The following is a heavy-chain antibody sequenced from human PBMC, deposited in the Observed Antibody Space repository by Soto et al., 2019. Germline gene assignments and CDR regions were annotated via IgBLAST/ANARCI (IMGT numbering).Heavy chain of an antibody. V-gene: IGHV1-69*13. CDR2: IIPIFGTA. Sequence: SVKVSCKASGGTFSSYAISWVRQAPGQGLEWMGGIIPIFGTANYAQKFQGRVTITADESTSTAYMELSSLRSEDTAVYYCARDIVVVTASGGAYYYYGMDVWGQGTTVTVS. CDR3: ARDIVVVTASGGAYYYYGMDV. CDR1: GGTFSSYA. J-gene: IGHJ6*02. D-gene: IGHD2-21*02.